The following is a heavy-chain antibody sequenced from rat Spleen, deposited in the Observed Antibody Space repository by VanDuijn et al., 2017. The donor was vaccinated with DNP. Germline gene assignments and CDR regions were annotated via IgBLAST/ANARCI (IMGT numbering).Heavy chain of an antibody. V-gene: IGHV5-22*01. Sequence: EVQLVESGGGLALPGRSLKLSCAASGFTFSDYYMAWVRRTPAKGLEWVAYISYDGVSTYNGGSVKGRFTISRDIAKSTLYLEMNSLRSEDMATYYCARHVLPLRVWDYWGQGVMVTVSS. CDR2: ISYDGVST. CDR3: ARHVLPLRVWDY. D-gene: IGHD1-11*01. J-gene: IGHJ2*01. CDR1: GFTFSDYY.